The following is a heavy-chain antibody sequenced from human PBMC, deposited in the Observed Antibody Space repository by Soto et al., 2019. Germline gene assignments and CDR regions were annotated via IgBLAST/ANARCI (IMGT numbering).Heavy chain of an antibody. D-gene: IGHD6-13*01. J-gene: IGHJ4*02. CDR3: AKHHGSFVPQEFDY. CDR1: GFTFSSYG. CDR2: ISYDGSNK. Sequence: QVQLVESGGGVVQPGRSLRLSCAASGFTFSSYGMHWVRQAPGKGLEWVAVISYDGSNKYYADSVKGRFTISRDNSKNTLYLQMNSLRAEDTAVYYCAKHHGSFVPQEFDYWGQGTLVTVSS. V-gene: IGHV3-30*18.